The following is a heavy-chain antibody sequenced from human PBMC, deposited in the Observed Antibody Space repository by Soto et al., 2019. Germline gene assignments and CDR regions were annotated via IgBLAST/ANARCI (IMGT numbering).Heavy chain of an antibody. CDR1: GGTFSSYT. CDR2: IITILGIA. D-gene: IGHD1-1*01. V-gene: IGHV1-69*02. CDR3: ARFMESYGMDV. J-gene: IGHJ6*02. Sequence: QVQLVQYGAEMKKPWSSLKGSCKSSGGTFSSYTISWVRQAPGQGLEWMGRIITILGIANYAQKFQGRVTITADKSTSIAYMELNSLRAEDTAVYYCARFMESYGMDVWGQRATGTGSS.